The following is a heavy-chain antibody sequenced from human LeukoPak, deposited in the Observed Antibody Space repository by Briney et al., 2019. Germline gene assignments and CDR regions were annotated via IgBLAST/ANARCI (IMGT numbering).Heavy chain of an antibody. CDR3: ARDFIEYSSSWYDWFDP. V-gene: IGHV3-30*04. CDR2: ISYDGSNK. J-gene: IGHJ5*02. Sequence: PGGSLRLSCAASGFTFSSYAMHWVRQAPGKGLEWVAVISYDGSNKYYADSVKGRFTISRDNSKNTLYLQMNSLRAEDTAVYYCARDFIEYSSSWYDWFDPWGQGTLVTVSS. CDR1: GFTFSSYA. D-gene: IGHD6-13*01.